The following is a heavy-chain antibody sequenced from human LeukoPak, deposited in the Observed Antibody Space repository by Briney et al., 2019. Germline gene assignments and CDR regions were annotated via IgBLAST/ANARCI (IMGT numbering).Heavy chain of an antibody. J-gene: IGHJ4*02. V-gene: IGHV1-18*01. CDR1: GYRFSDYG. Sequence: ASEKVSCKTSGYRFSDYGISWVRQAPGQGLQWMGWINTYNGNTEYAQSLQGRATMTIDTATATAYLEVRSLISDDTAVYYCARDLGEGAKRDLDFWGQGTLVTVSS. CDR3: ARDLGEGAKRDLDF. D-gene: IGHD1-26*01. CDR2: INTYNGNT.